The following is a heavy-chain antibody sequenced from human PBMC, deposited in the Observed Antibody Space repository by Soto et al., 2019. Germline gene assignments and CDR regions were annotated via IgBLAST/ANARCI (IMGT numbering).Heavy chain of an antibody. J-gene: IGHJ4*02. CDR2: IWFDGSKR. CDR3: VRVGVGIGNHFDS. Sequence: GGSLRLSCAASGFSFSKFAMHWVRQAPGKGLECVAVIWFDGSKRDYADSVKGRFTVSRDNSENTLSLQMNNLRAADTAVYYCVRVGVGIGNHFDSWGRGTLVTVSS. V-gene: IGHV3-33*01. D-gene: IGHD1-26*01. CDR1: GFSFSKFA.